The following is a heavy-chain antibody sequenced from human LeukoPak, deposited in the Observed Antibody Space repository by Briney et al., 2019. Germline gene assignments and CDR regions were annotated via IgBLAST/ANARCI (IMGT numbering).Heavy chain of an antibody. Sequence: SETLSLTCAVYGGSFSGYYWSWIRQPPGKGLEWIGEINHSESTNYNPSLKSRVTISVDTSKNQFSLKLSSVTAADTAVYYCARDSSWYYYYYYVDVWGKGTTVTVSS. V-gene: IGHV4-34*01. CDR3: ARDSSWYYYYYYVDV. D-gene: IGHD6-13*01. CDR2: INHSEST. CDR1: GGSFSGYY. J-gene: IGHJ6*03.